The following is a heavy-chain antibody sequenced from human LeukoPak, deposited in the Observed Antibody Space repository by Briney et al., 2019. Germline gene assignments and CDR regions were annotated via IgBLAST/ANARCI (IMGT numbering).Heavy chain of an antibody. CDR2: ISYDGKNE. V-gene: IGHV3-30*03. CDR1: GFTFSNFG. D-gene: IGHD3-3*01. Sequence: GGSLRLSCAASGFTFSNFGMHWVRQAPGKGLEWVAVISYDGKNEYYTDSVKGRFTISRDNAKNTVYLQMYSLRAEDTAVYYCARVFPVLRFLGPPYYYYYMDVWGKGTTVTVSS. J-gene: IGHJ6*03. CDR3: ARVFPVLRFLGPPYYYYYMDV.